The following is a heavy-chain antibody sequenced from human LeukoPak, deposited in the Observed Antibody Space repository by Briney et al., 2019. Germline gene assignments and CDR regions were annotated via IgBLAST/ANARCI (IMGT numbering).Heavy chain of an antibody. CDR1: GFTFSSYA. J-gene: IGHJ4*02. CDR3: AKRSVVPAAGFDY. Sequence: GGSLRLSCAGSGFTFSSYAMSWVRQAPGKGLEWVSAISGGGGSTYYADSVKGRFTISRDNSKNTLYLQMNSLRAEDTAVYYCAKRSVVPAAGFDYWGQGTLVSASS. CDR2: ISGGGGST. V-gene: IGHV3-23*01. D-gene: IGHD2-2*01.